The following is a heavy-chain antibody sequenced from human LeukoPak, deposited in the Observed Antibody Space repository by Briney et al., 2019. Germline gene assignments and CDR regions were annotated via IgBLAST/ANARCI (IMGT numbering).Heavy chain of an antibody. CDR3: ARSSLTTVTSGWFDP. V-gene: IGHV4-4*07. D-gene: IGHD4-17*01. Sequence: SETLSLTCTVSGGSISSYYRSWIRQPAGKGLEWIGRIYTSGSTNYNPSLKSRVTISVDKSKNQFSLKLSSVTAADTAVYYCARSSLTTVTSGWFDPWGQGTLVTVSS. CDR1: GGSISSYY. CDR2: IYTSGST. J-gene: IGHJ5*02.